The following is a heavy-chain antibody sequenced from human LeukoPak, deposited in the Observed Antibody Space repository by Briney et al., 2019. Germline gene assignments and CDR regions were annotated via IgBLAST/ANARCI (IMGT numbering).Heavy chain of an antibody. V-gene: IGHV4-61*02. J-gene: IGHJ5*02. Sequence: PSQTLSLTCTVSGGSISSGSYYWSWIRQPAGKGLEWIGRIYTSGSTNYNPSLKSRVTISVDTSKNQFSLKLSSVTAADTAVYYCARERSGIMSWFDPWGQGTLVTVSS. D-gene: IGHD3-16*01. CDR3: ARERSGIMSWFDP. CDR2: IYTSGST. CDR1: GGSISSGSYY.